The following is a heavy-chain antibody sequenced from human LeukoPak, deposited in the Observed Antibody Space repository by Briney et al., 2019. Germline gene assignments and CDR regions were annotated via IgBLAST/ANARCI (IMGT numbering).Heavy chain of an antibody. Sequence: GGSLRLSCAASGFALSSYAMSWVRQAPGKGLEWVSATSSSDAGTYHAESVRGRFTISRDNSKNTLYLQMNSLRADDAAVYYCARAPVTSCRGDFCYPFDIWGQGTLVTVSS. CDR3: ARAPVTSCRGDFCYPFDI. CDR2: TSSSDAGT. CDR1: GFALSSYA. D-gene: IGHD2-21*01. J-gene: IGHJ4*02. V-gene: IGHV3-23*01.